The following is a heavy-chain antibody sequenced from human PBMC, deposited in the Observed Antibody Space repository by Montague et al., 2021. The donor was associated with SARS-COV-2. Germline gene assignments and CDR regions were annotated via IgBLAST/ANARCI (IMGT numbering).Heavy chain of an antibody. D-gene: IGHD2-21*02. CDR3: AHRLSTAGGGFGF. Sequence: PALAKPTQTLTLTCTFSGFSLSTTGVAVGWIRQSPGKALEWLALIFWDDDKRYSPSLKNRVTITGDTSKNQVVLTVTNMDPVDTATYYCAHRLSTAGGGFGFWGQGTTVTVSS. CDR2: IFWDDDK. J-gene: IGHJ3*01. V-gene: IGHV2-5*02. CDR1: GFSLSTTGVA.